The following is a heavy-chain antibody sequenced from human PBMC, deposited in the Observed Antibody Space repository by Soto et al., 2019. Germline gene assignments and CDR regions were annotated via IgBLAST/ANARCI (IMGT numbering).Heavy chain of an antibody. CDR1: GFTFSSYA. V-gene: IGHV3-30-3*01. Sequence: PGGSLRLSCAASGFTFSSYAMHWVRQAPGKGLEWVAVISYDGSNKYYADSVKGRFTISRDNSKNTLYLQMNSLRAEDTAVYYCASSSGWSGGAFDIWGQGTMVTVSS. CDR2: ISYDGSNK. CDR3: ASSSGWSGGAFDI. J-gene: IGHJ3*02. D-gene: IGHD6-19*01.